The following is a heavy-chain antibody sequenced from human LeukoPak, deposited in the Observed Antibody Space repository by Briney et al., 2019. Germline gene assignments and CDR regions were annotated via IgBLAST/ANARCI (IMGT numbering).Heavy chain of an antibody. CDR3: PRDIKEWQWLSDYDY. J-gene: IGHJ4*02. D-gene: IGHD6-19*01. Sequence: GGSLRLSCAASGFTFSSYSMNWVRQAPGKGLEWVSSISSSSSYIYYADSVKGRFTISRDNAKNSLYLQMNSLRAEDTAVYYCPRDIKEWQWLSDYDYWGQGTLVTVSS. CDR2: ISSSSSYI. V-gene: IGHV3-21*01. CDR1: GFTFSSYS.